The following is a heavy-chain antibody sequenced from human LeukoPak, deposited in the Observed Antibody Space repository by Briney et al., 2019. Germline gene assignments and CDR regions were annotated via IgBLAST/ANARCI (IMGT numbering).Heavy chain of an antibody. J-gene: IGHJ4*02. CDR1: GYSFTNYY. V-gene: IGHV1-46*01. CDR3: ARARALPFDY. CDR2: INPSGGST. Sequence: GASVKVSCKASGYSFTNYYMHWVRQAPGQGLEWMGIINPSGGSTSYAQKFQGRVTMTRDTSTSTDYMELSSLRSEDTAVYYCARARALPFDYWGQGTLVTVSS.